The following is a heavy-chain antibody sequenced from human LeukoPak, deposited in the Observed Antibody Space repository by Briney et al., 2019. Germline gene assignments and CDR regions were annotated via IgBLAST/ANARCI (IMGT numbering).Heavy chain of an antibody. V-gene: IGHV4-31*03. CDR2: IFYSGST. D-gene: IGHD2-21*02. CDR3: ASGPLTSPYFDY. Sequence: PSETLSLTCTVSGGSINSGGYYWSWIRQHPGKGLEWIGYIFYSGSTYYNPSLKSRVTISVDTSKNQFSLKLSSVTAADTAVYYCASGPLTSPYFDYWGQGTLVTVSS. CDR1: GGSINSGGYY. J-gene: IGHJ4*02.